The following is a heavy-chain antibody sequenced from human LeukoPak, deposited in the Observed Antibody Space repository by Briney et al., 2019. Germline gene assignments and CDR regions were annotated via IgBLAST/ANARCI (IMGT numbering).Heavy chain of an antibody. D-gene: IGHD3-22*01. Sequence: ASVKVSCKASGYTFTSYGISWVRQAPGQGLEWMGWISAYNGNTNYAQKLQGRVTMTTDTSTSTAYMGLRSLGSDDTAVYYCARDPGSYYDSSGYLSDYWGQETLVTVPS. CDR2: ISAYNGNT. J-gene: IGHJ4*02. CDR3: ARDPGSYYDSSGYLSDY. CDR1: GYTFTSYG. V-gene: IGHV1-18*01.